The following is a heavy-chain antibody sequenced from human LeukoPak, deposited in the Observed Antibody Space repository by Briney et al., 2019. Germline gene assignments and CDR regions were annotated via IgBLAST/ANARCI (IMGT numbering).Heavy chain of an antibody. CDR3: ARGSYSPGGYFDY. D-gene: IGHD1-26*01. J-gene: IGHJ4*02. CDR2: IRQDGNGK. Sequence: GGSLRLSCAASGFTFNNYWMNWFRQAPGKGLEWVANIRQDGNGKFYVDSVKGRFTVSRDNAKNSLFLQMDDLRVEDTAVYYCARGSYSPGGYFDYWGQGTLVTVSS. V-gene: IGHV3-7*01. CDR1: GFTFNNYW.